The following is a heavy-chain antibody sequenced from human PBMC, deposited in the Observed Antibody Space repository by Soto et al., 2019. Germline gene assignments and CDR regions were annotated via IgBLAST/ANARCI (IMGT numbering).Heavy chain of an antibody. CDR1: GASITTGGSY. V-gene: IGHV4-31*03. Sequence: SETLSLTCTVSGASITTGGSYWGWIRQPPGKGLEWIAYMHYDGETFHNPSLRSRITISSDKSKNQFSLRLTSVTATDTAVYYCERTRVGASSPTDFWGQGTLVTVSS. CDR3: ERTRVGASSPTDF. CDR2: MHYDGET. D-gene: IGHD1-26*01. J-gene: IGHJ4*02.